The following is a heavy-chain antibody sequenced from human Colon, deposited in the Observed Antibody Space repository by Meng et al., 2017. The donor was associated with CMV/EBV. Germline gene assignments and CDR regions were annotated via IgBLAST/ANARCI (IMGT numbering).Heavy chain of an antibody. CDR3: AITSLFDY. CDR2: ISPGDDNG. CDR1: GYSFSNYV. Sequence: SVRVSCKASGYSFSNYVLHWVRQAPGQGLEWMGWISPGDDNGKYSQKFQGRVAITKDTSASTAYLDLSSLKSEDTAVYHCAITSLFDYWGQGTLVTVSS. V-gene: IGHV1-3*01. J-gene: IGHJ4*02.